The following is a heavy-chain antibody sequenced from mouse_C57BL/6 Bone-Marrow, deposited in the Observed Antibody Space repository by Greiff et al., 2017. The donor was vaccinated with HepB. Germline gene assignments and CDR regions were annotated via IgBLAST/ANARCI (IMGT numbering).Heavy chain of an antibody. CDR1: GYTFTSYR. V-gene: IGHV1-74*01. Sequence: QVQLQQPGAELVKPGASVKVSCKASGYTFTSYRMHWVKQRPGQGLEWIGSIHPSDSDTNYNQKFKGKATLTVDKSSSTAYMQLSSLTSEDAAVYYWAIVGWANWYSFDYWGQGTTLTVSS. CDR3: AIVGWANWYSFDY. J-gene: IGHJ2*01. CDR2: IHPSDSDT. D-gene: IGHD4-1*01.